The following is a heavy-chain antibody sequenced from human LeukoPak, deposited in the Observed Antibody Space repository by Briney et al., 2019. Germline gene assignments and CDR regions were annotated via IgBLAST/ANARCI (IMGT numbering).Heavy chain of an antibody. J-gene: IGHJ4*02. Sequence: ASVKVSCKPSGYSFSTFGISWVRQAPGQGLEWMGWISVYNGDTKYAQNFQGGVTMSTDTSTSTAYMELRSLRFDDTAVYYCARDGGLYYGSGTFVGVWSQGTLVTVSS. D-gene: IGHD3-10*01. V-gene: IGHV1-18*01. CDR2: ISVYNGDT. CDR3: ARDGGLYYGSGTFVGV. CDR1: GYSFSTFG.